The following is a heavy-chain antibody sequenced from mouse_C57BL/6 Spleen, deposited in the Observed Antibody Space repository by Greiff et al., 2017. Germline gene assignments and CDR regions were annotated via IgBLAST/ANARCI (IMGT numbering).Heavy chain of an antibody. V-gene: IGHV1-15*01. CDR1: GYTFTDYE. CDR3: TRDYYYDDAD. D-gene: IGHD2-4*01. Sequence: QVQLQQSGAELVRPGASVTLSCKASGYTFTDYEMHWVKQTPVHGLEWIGAIDPETGGTAYNQKFKGKAILTADKSSSTAYMELRSLTSEDSAVYYCTRDYYYDDADWGQGTLVTVSA. CDR2: IDPETGGT. J-gene: IGHJ3*01.